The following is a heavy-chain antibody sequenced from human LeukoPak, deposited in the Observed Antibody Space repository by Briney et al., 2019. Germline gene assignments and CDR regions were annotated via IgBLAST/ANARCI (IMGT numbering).Heavy chain of an antibody. V-gene: IGHV1-2*02. CDR1: GYTFTAYY. J-gene: IGHJ4*01. CDR2: INPNIGGT. CDR3: ARIRDWACTVGAFDY. Sequence: ASVKVSCKASGYTFTAYYVIWVRQAPAQGLEWMGWINPNIGGTNYAQKFQGRVTMTRDMSISTAYMELSRLRSDDTAAYYCARIRDWACTVGAFDYWGQGALVTVSS. D-gene: IGHD4-23*01.